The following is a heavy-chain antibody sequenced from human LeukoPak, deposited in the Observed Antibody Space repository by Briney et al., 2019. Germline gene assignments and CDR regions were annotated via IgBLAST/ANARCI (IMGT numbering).Heavy chain of an antibody. Sequence: ASVKVSCKAAGYTFTGYYMFWVRQAPGQGLEWMGRINPNSDGTNYAQKFQGRVTMTRDTSISTAYMELSRLRSDDTAVYYCATGYCSGGSCYSVENWFDPWGQGTPVTVSS. CDR3: ATGYCSGGSCYSVENWFDP. D-gene: IGHD2-15*01. V-gene: IGHV1-2*06. J-gene: IGHJ5*02. CDR2: INPNSDGT. CDR1: GYTFTGYY.